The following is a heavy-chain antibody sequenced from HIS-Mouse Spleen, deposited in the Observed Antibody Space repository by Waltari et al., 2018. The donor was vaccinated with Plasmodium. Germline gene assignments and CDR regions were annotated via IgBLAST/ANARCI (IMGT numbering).Heavy chain of an antibody. Sequence: QVQLVQSGAEVKKPGASVKVSCKASGYTFTGYYMHWVRQAPGQGLEWMGWINPNSGGTNYAQKFQGRVTMTRDTSISTAYMELSKLRAGDTAVDYCARVLGYKAAAGTFVEYFQHWGQGTLVTVPA. J-gene: IGHJ1*01. CDR3: ARVLGYKAAAGTFVEYFQH. CDR1: GYTFTGYY. CDR2: INPNSGGT. D-gene: IGHD6-13*01. V-gene: IGHV1-2*02.